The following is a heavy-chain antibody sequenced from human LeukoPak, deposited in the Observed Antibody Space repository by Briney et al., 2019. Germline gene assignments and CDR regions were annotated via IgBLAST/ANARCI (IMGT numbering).Heavy chain of an antibody. J-gene: IGHJ3*02. CDR3: ARAQIVVVTGAFDI. CDR1: GFTFDDYG. Sequence: PGGSLRLSCAASGFTFDDYGMSWVRQAPGKELEWVSGINWNGGSTGYADFVKGRFTISRDNAKNSLYLQMNSLRAEDTALYYCARAQIVVVTGAFDIWGQGTMVTVSS. D-gene: IGHD3-22*01. CDR2: INWNGGST. V-gene: IGHV3-20*04.